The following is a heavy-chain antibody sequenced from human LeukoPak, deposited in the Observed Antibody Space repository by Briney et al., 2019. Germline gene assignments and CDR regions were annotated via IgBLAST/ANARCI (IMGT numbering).Heavy chain of an antibody. V-gene: IGHV4-59*01. J-gene: IGHJ4*02. D-gene: IGHD1/OR15-1a*01. CDR2: IYYSGST. CDR1: GGSISSYY. CDR3: ARQRGRTFDY. Sequence: SETLSLTCTVFGGSISSYYWSWIRQPPGKGLEWIGYIYYSGSTNYNPSLKSRVTISVDTSKNQFSLKLSSVTAADTAVYYCARQRGRTFDYWGQGTLVTVSS.